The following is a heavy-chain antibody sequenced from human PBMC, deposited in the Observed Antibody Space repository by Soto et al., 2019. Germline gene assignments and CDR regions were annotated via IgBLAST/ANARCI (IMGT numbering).Heavy chain of an antibody. V-gene: IGHV3-48*03. CDR3: ASPLNSAAAFDP. D-gene: IGHD6-13*01. Sequence: SGGSLRLSCAASGFTFSSYEMNWVRQAPGKGLEWVSYISSSGSTIYYADSVKGRFTISRDNAKNSLYLQMNSLRAEDTAVYYCASPLNSAAAFDPWGQGTLVTVSS. J-gene: IGHJ5*02. CDR1: GFTFSSYE. CDR2: ISSSGSTI.